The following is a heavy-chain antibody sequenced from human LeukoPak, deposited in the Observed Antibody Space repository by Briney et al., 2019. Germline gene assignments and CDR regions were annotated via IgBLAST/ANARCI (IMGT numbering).Heavy chain of an antibody. D-gene: IGHD4-17*01. V-gene: IGHV4-30-2*01. CDR2: IYHSGST. CDR3: ARRSLSVTYAFDI. Sequence: SQTLSLTCAVSGGSISSGGYSWSWIRQPPGKGLEWIGYIYHSGSTYYNPSLKSRVTISVDRSKNQFSLKLSSVTAADTAVYYCARRSLSVTYAFDIWGQGTMVTVSS. J-gene: IGHJ3*02. CDR1: GGSISSGGYS.